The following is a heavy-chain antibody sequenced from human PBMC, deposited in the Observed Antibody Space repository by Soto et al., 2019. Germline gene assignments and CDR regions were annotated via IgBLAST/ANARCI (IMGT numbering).Heavy chain of an antibody. Sequence: QVQLQESGPGLVKPSETLSLTCTVYGGSVSSHYWSWIRQPPGKGLEWIGFIHYIGGTKYNPSLESRVTMSVDTSRNQLSLRLNSVTAADTAVYYCARESAGSGRNNWFDPWGLGTLVTVSS. V-gene: IGHV4-59*02. D-gene: IGHD3-10*01. CDR1: GGSVSSHY. CDR2: IHYIGGT. J-gene: IGHJ5*02. CDR3: ARESAGSGRNNWFDP.